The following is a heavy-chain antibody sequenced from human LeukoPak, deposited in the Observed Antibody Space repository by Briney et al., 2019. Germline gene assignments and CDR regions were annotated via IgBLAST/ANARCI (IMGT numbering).Heavy chain of an antibody. D-gene: IGHD1-26*01. V-gene: IGHV3-21*01. CDR2: ITSSGAYI. CDR1: GFTFNYYN. J-gene: IGHJ3*02. CDR3: ARGGNYWDAFDI. Sequence: GGSLRLSCAASGFTFNYYNMNWVRQAPGKALEWVSSITSSGAYIFYADSVRGRFTISRDNAKDSLYLQMNSLGPEDTAVYYCARGGNYWDAFDIWGQGTMVTVSS.